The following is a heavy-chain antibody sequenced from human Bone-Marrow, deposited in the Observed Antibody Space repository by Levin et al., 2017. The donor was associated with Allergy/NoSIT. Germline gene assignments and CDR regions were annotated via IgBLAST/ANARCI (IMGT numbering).Heavy chain of an antibody. CDR2: ISSSGTTI. J-gene: IGHJ6*02. CDR1: GFTFSSYE. CDR3: AREPLWRRSFYYYYYGMDV. D-gene: IGHD2-21*01. Sequence: GESLKISCAASGFTFSSYEMNWVRQAPGKGLEWVSYISSSGTTIYYADSVKGRFTISRDNAKNSLYLQMNSLRAEDTAVYYCAREPLWRRSFYYYYYGMDVWGQGTTVTVSS. V-gene: IGHV3-48*03.